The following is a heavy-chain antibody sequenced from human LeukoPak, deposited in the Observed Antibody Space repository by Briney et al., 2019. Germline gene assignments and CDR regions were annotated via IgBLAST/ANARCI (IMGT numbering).Heavy chain of an antibody. V-gene: IGHV4-39*07. CDR2: IYHSGST. CDR1: GGSISSGSYY. Sequence: SETLSLTCTVSGGSISSGSYYWGWIRQPPGKGLEWIGSIYHSGSTYYNPSLKSRVTISVDTSKNQFSLKLSSVTAADTAVYYCARLWFGTYYYYMDVWGKGTTVTVSS. D-gene: IGHD3-10*01. CDR3: ARLWFGTYYYYMDV. J-gene: IGHJ6*03.